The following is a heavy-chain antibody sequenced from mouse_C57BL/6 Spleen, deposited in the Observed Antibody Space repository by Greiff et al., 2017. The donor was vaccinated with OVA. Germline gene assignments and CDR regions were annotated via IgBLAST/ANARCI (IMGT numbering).Heavy chain of an antibody. V-gene: IGHV14-4*01. Sequence: VQLQQSGAELVRPGASVKLSCTASGFNIKDDYMHWVKQRPEQGLEWIGWIDPENGDTEYASKFQGKATITADTSSNTAYLQLSSLTSEDTAVYYCTTSSYGGYCDDWGQGTTLTVSS. CDR1: GFNIKDDY. J-gene: IGHJ2*01. CDR3: TTSSYGGYCDD. D-gene: IGHD1-1*01. CDR2: IDPENGDT.